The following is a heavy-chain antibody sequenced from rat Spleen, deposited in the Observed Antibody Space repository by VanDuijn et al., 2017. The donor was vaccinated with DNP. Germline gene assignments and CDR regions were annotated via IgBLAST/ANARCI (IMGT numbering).Heavy chain of an antibody. CDR1: GFTFSDYV. J-gene: IGHJ4*01. Sequence: EVQLVESGGGLVRPGRSLKLSCAASGFTFSDYVMAWVRQAPKKGLEWVATITASGGSTSYRDPVKGRFTISRDNAKSTLYLQMDSLRSEETATYYCARVQLGYYALDAWGQGTSVTVSS. V-gene: IGHV5-17*01. CDR2: ITASGGST. CDR3: ARVQLGYYALDA. D-gene: IGHD5-1*01.